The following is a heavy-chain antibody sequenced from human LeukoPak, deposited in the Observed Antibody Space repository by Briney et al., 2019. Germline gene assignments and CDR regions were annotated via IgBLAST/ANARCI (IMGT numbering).Heavy chain of an antibody. CDR1: GGSVRSYY. J-gene: IGHJ4*02. Sequence: SETLSLTCTVSGGSVRSYYWSWIRQPPGKGLEWIGYIYYSGSTYYNPSLKSRVTISVDTSKNQFSLKLSSVTAADTAVYYCARDLVHSSGYYDYFDYWGQGTLVTVSS. D-gene: IGHD3-22*01. CDR2: IYYSGST. V-gene: IGHV4-59*02. CDR3: ARDLVHSSGYYDYFDY.